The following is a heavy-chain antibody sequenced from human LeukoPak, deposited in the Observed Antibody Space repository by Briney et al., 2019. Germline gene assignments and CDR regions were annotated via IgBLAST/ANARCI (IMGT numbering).Heavy chain of an antibody. CDR3: ARDSPHYSSGWFGRLGY. Sequence: PGGSLRLSCAASGFTFSSYGMHWVRQAPGKGLEWVAVISYDGSNKYYADSVKGRFTISRDNSKNTLYLQMNSLRAEDTAVYYCARDSPHYSSGWFGRLGYWGQGTLVTVSS. CDR2: ISYDGSNK. V-gene: IGHV3-30*03. CDR1: GFTFSSYG. D-gene: IGHD6-19*01. J-gene: IGHJ4*02.